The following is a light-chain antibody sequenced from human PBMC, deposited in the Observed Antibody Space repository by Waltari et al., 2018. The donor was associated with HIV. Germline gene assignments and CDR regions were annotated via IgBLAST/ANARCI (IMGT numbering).Light chain of an antibody. CDR2: EVS. J-gene: IGLJ2*01. CDR3: CAYAGSTTYVI. CDR1: SSDDGGYNL. V-gene: IGLV2-23*02. Sequence: QSALTQPASVSGSPGQSITISCTGTSSDDGGYNLVSWYQQHPGKAPKLMIYEVSQGPAGVSTLFSGSKSGNTASLTISGLQAEDEADYYCCAYAGSTTYVIFGGGTKLTVL.